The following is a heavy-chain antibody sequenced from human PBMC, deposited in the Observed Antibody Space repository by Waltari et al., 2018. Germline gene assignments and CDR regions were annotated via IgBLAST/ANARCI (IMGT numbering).Heavy chain of an antibody. CDR3: VRSDYGDYVGGYY. V-gene: IGHV3-21*01. J-gene: IGHJ4*02. CDR2: ISSSSSFI. CDR1: GFTCSDYT. Sequence: EVQLVESGGGLVKPGGSLRRSCAASGFTCSDYTMSWVRQTPGKGLEWVSSISSSSSFIYYADSVKGRFTISRDNAKNSLFLQMNSLRAEDTSVYYCVRSDYGDYVGGYYWGQGTVVTVSS. D-gene: IGHD4-17*01.